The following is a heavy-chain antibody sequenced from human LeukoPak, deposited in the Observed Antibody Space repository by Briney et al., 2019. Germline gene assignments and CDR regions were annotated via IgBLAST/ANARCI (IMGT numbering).Heavy chain of an antibody. J-gene: IGHJ4*02. CDR1: GYTFTSYG. V-gene: IGHV1-18*01. CDR3: ATDLAARPIDY. CDR2: ISAYNGNT. Sequence: GASVKVSCKASGYTFTSYGISWVRQAPGQGLEWMGWISAYNGNTNYAQKLQGRVTMTTDTSTSTAYMEMRSLRSDDTAVSYCATDLAARPIDYWGQGTLVTVSS. D-gene: IGHD6-6*01.